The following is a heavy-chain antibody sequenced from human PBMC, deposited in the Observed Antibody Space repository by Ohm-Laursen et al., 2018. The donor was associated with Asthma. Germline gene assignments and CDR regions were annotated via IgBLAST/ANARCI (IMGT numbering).Heavy chain of an antibody. V-gene: IGHV3-9*01. Sequence: SLRLSCSASGFTFSSYWMHWVRQAPGKGLEWVSGISWNSGSIGYADSVKGRFTISRDNAKNSLYLQMNSLRAEDTALYYCAKLADWGQGTLFTVSS. CDR1: GFTFSSYW. CDR2: ISWNSGSI. J-gene: IGHJ4*02. CDR3: AKLAD.